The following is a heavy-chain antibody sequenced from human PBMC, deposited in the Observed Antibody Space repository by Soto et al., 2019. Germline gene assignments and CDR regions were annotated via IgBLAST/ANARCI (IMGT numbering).Heavy chain of an antibody. D-gene: IGHD4-17*01. CDR3: VKDMKWGGMTTIHYFDS. Sequence: SETLSLTCTVSGASINSGVYYWSWIRQHPGKGLEWIGYIYYSGSTYYNPSLKSRVTMSVDTSNNQFSVKLSSVTAADTAFYYCVKDMKWGGMTTIHYFDSWGQGTLVTVSS. J-gene: IGHJ4*02. CDR2: IYYSGST. CDR1: GASINSGVYY. V-gene: IGHV4-31*03.